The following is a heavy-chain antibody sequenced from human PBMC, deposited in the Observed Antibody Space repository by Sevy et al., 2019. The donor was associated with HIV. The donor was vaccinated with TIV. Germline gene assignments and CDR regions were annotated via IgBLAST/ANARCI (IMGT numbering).Heavy chain of an antibody. CDR1: GGSISSGVFS. CDR2: IFHSGNT. CDR3: ARDGGTMTTPGSFDI. D-gene: IGHD4-17*01. V-gene: IGHV4-30-2*01. Sequence: SETLSLTCDVSGGSISSGVFSWNWIRQPPGNGLEWIGYIFHSGNTYYNPSLKSRVTMSVDRSKNQFSLRMTSVTTADMAVYFCARDGGTMTTPGSFDIWGQGTMVTVSS. J-gene: IGHJ3*02.